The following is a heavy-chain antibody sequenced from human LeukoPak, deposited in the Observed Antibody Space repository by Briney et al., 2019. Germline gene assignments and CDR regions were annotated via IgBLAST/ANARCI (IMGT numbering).Heavy chain of an antibody. V-gene: IGHV4-59*08. CDR2: IYYSGST. Sequence: PSETLSLTCTVSGGSISSYYWSWIRQPPGKGLEWIGYIYYSGSTNYNPSLKSRVTISVDTSKNQFSLKLSSVTAADTAVYYCARCSLDYGGNSGWYFDYWGQGTLVTVSS. J-gene: IGHJ4*02. D-gene: IGHD4-23*01. CDR1: GGSISSYY. CDR3: ARCSLDYGGNSGWYFDY.